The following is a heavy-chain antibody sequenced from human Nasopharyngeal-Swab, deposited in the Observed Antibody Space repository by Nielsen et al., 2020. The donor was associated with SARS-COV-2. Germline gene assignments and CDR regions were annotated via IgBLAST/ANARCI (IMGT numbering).Heavy chain of an antibody. D-gene: IGHD2-2*01. CDR2: INAGNGNT. V-gene: IGHV1-3*01. Sequence: ASVKVSCKASGYTFTSYAMHLVRQAPGQRLEWMGWINAGNGNTKYSQKFQGRVTITRDTSASTAYMELSSLRSEDTAVYYCARGLAVVVPAAMGYWGQGTLVTVSS. CDR1: GYTFTSYA. J-gene: IGHJ4*02. CDR3: ARGLAVVVPAAMGY.